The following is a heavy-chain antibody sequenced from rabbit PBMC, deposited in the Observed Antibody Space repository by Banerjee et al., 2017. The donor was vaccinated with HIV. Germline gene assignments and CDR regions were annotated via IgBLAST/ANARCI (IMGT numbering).Heavy chain of an antibody. Sequence: QEQLEESGGDLVKPEGSLTLTCKASGFDLSSYYYICWVRQAPGKGLEWIACIGTGDGNTAYASWAKGRFTISKTSSTTVTLQMTSLTAADTATYFCARDLWYPPNLWGPGTLVTVS. D-gene: IGHD7-1*01. CDR1: GFDLSSYYY. CDR3: ARDLWYPPNL. CDR2: IGTGDGNT. V-gene: IGHV1S45*01. J-gene: IGHJ4*01.